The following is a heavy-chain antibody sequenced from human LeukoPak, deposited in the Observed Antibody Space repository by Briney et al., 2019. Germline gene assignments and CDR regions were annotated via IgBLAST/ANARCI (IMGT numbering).Heavy chain of an antibody. D-gene: IGHD3-16*01. CDR2: INHSGST. V-gene: IGHV4-39*07. J-gene: IGHJ4*02. CDR1: GGSLSSGGYY. Sequence: PSETLSLTCTVSGGSLSSGGYYWSWIRQPPGKGLEWIGEINHSGSTNYNPSLKSRVTISVDTSKNQFSLKLSSVTAADTAVYYCARESGGVYYFDYWGQGTLVTVSS. CDR3: ARESGGVYYFDY.